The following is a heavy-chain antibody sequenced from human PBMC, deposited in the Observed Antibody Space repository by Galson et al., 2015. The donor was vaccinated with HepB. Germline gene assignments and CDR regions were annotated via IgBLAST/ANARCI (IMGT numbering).Heavy chain of an antibody. CDR2: ISSTSSYR. Sequence: SLRLSCAASGFTFSSYSMNWVRQAPGRGLEYISSISSTSSYRYYADSMKGRFTISRDNAKNSLYLQMISLRADDTAVYYCARDPSGVNWGSSASDYWYFDLWGRGTLVTVSS. D-gene: IGHD7-27*01. CDR1: GFTFSSYS. V-gene: IGHV3-21*01. CDR3: ARDPSGVNWGSSASDYWYFDL. J-gene: IGHJ2*01.